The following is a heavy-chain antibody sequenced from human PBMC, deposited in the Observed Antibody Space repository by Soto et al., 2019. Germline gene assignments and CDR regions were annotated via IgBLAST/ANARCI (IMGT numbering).Heavy chain of an antibody. V-gene: IGHV2-5*02. D-gene: IGHD6-19*01. Sequence: QITLKESGPTLVKPTQTLTLTCTFTGFSLSSSHVAVGWIRQPPGKAPECLAFIYWDGNEHYSPSLRSRLTLTNNTSKNQHFRTMADRDPEHTATYCSAHGSGWLFDYWGQGTRVTVSS. J-gene: IGHJ4*02. CDR3: AHGSGWLFDY. CDR1: GFSLSSSHVA. CDR2: IYWDGNE.